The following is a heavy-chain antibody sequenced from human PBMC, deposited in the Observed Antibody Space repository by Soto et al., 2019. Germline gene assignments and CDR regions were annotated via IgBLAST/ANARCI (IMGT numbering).Heavy chain of an antibody. CDR3: ARGDLYCSSTSCYYMDV. CDR1: GYTFTSYD. Sequence: ASVKVSCKASGYTFTSYDINWVRQATGQGLEWMGWMNPNSGNTGYAQKFQGRVTMTRNTSISTAYMELSSLRSEYTAVYYCARGDLYCSSTSCYYMDVWGKGTTVTVSS. CDR2: MNPNSGNT. D-gene: IGHD2-2*01. J-gene: IGHJ6*03. V-gene: IGHV1-8*01.